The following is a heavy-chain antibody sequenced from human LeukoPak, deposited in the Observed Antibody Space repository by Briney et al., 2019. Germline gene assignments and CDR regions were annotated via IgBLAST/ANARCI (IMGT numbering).Heavy chain of an antibody. CDR3: ATSHSSGWLYYFDY. J-gene: IGHJ4*02. CDR1: GHTFTSYG. CDR2: INAGNGNT. D-gene: IGHD6-19*01. V-gene: IGHV1-3*01. Sequence: ASVKVSCKASGHTFTSYGISWVRQAPGQGLEWMGWINAGNGNTKYSQKFQGRVTITRDTSASTAYMELSSLRSEDTAVYYCATSHSSGWLYYFDYWGQGTLVTVSS.